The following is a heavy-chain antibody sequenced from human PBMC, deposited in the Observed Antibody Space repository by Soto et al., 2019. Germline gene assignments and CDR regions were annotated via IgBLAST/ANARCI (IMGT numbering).Heavy chain of an antibody. D-gene: IGHD2-21*02. J-gene: IGHJ4*02. CDR3: ARDSPSLAYCGGDCYSIDY. V-gene: IGHV1-2*02. Sequence: ASVKVSCKTSGYSFTDYYMHWVRQAPGQGLEWMGWINPNSGGTNYPRKFQGRVTMTKDTSLNTVYMDVTRLRSDDTAVYYCARDSPSLAYCGGDCYSIDYWGPGTLVTVSS. CDR1: GYSFTDYY. CDR2: INPNSGGT.